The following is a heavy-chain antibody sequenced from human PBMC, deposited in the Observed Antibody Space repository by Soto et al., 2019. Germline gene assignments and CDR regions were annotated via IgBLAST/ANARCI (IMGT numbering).Heavy chain of an antibody. Sequence: QVQLVESGGGLVKPGGSLRLSCAASGFTFSDYYMSWVRQAPGKGLEWVSYISSSGSTIYYADSVKGRFTISRHNAKTSLFLQRNSLRFEDPAVYYCARPRVYDFWSGYQIYKGGYYYYYMDVWGKGATVTVSS. J-gene: IGHJ6*03. CDR2: ISSSGSTI. CDR3: ARPRVYDFWSGYQIYKGGYYYYYMDV. CDR1: GFTFSDYY. D-gene: IGHD3-3*01. V-gene: IGHV3-11*01.